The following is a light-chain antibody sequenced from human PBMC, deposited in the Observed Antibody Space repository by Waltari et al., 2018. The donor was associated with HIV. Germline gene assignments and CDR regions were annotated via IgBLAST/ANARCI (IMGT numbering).Light chain of an antibody. CDR3: QQRSDWPRLT. CDR2: DAS. CDR1: QGVSSF. J-gene: IGKJ4*01. Sequence: EIVLTQSLATLSLSLGARATLSCRASQGVSSFLAWFQQKPGQAPRLLISDASTRATGIPARFSGSGSGTDFTLTISSLEPEDFAVYYCQQRSDWPRLTFGGGTKVEIK. V-gene: IGKV3-11*01.